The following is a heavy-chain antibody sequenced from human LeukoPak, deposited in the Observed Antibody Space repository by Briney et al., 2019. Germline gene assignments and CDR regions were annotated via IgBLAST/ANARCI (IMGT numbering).Heavy chain of an antibody. CDR2: INTNTGNP. CDR3: ATHSSSWYVHFDY. V-gene: IGHV7-4-1*02. CDR1: GYTFTSYA. J-gene: IGHJ4*02. Sequence: ASVKVSCKASGYTFTSYAMNWVRQAPGQGLEWMGWINTNTGNPAYAQGFTGRFVFSLDTSVSTAYLQISSLKAEDTAVYYCATHSSSWYVHFDYWGQGTLVTVSS. D-gene: IGHD6-13*01.